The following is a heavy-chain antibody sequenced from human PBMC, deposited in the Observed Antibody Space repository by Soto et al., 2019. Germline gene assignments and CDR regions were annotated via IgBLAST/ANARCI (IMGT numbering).Heavy chain of an antibody. CDR1: GFTFSSYG. CDR2: IWYDESNK. V-gene: IGHV3-33*01. CDR3: ARGGVLFRPDYYYYGMDV. D-gene: IGHD1-26*01. J-gene: IGHJ6*02. Sequence: GSLRLSCAPSGFTFSSYGTHWVRQAPGKGLEWVAVIWYDESNKYYADSVKGRFTISRDNSKNTLYLQMNSLRAEDTAVYYCARGGVLFRPDYYYYGMDVWGQGTTVTVSS.